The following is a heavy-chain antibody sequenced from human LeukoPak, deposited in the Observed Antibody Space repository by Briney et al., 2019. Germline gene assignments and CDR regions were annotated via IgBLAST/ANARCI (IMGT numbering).Heavy chain of an antibody. V-gene: IGHV3-48*03. CDR2: ISSSGRNK. CDR1: GFTFRSYE. Sequence: GGSLRLYCAASGFTFRSYEMKGDGQAPGKGVEGGSYISSSGRNKYYADSVKGRFTISRDNGKNSVDLKMNSLRAEDTAVYYCARAGFDILTGYFDYWGQGTLVTVSS. D-gene: IGHD3-9*01. J-gene: IGHJ4*02. CDR3: ARAGFDILTGYFDY.